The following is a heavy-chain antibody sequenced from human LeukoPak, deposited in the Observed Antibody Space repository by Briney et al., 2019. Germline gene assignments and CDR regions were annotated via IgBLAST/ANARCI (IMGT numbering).Heavy chain of an antibody. CDR3: AMGPVFPDSYFQH. CDR1: GFTFSNYG. J-gene: IGHJ1*01. Sequence: PGGSLRLSCAASGFTFSNYGMHWVRQAPGKGLEWVTVTSYDGTNNYYADSVRGRFTNSRDNSKNTLYLQMNSLRTDDTAVYYCAMGPVFPDSYFQHWGQGTLVTVFS. D-gene: IGHD1-14*01. V-gene: IGHV3-30*03. CDR2: TSYDGTNN.